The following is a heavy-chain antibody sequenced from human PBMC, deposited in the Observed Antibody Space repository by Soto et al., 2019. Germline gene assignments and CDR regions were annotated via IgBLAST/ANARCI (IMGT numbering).Heavy chain of an antibody. Sequence: SETLSLTCTVSGGSISSSSYYWGWIRQPPGKGLEWIGSIYYSGSTYYNPSLKSRVTISVDTSKNQFSLKLSSVTAADTAVYYCARQGTVVAATLFCDYWGQGTLVTVSS. CDR2: IYYSGST. CDR1: GGSISSSSYY. D-gene: IGHD2-15*01. CDR3: ARQGTVVAATLFCDY. J-gene: IGHJ4*02. V-gene: IGHV4-39*01.